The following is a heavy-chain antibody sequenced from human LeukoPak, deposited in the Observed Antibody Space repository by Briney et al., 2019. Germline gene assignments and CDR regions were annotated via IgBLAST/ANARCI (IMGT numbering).Heavy chain of an antibody. Sequence: PGGSLRLSCAASGFTFSSYAMHWVRQAPGKGLEWVAVISYDGSNKYYADSVKGRFTISRDNSKNTLYLQMNSLRAEDTAVYYCARESGYDLGDHYYYYGMDVWGQGTTVTVSS. CDR2: ISYDGSNK. CDR1: GFTFSSYA. D-gene: IGHD5-12*01. CDR3: ARESGYDLGDHYYYYGMDV. V-gene: IGHV3-30*04. J-gene: IGHJ6*02.